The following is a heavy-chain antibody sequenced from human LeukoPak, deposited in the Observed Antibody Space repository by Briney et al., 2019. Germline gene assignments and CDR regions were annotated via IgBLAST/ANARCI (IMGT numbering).Heavy chain of an antibody. CDR3: AREGVVGAYGHFDY. CDR1: GGSFSGYY. V-gene: IGHV4-34*01. J-gene: IGHJ4*02. D-gene: IGHD2-15*01. CDR2: INHSGST. Sequence: SETLSLTCAVYGGSFSGYYWSWIRQPPGQGLEWIGEINHSGSTNYNPSLKSRVTISVDTSKNQFSLKLSSVTAADTAVYYCAREGVVGAYGHFDYWGQGTLVTVSS.